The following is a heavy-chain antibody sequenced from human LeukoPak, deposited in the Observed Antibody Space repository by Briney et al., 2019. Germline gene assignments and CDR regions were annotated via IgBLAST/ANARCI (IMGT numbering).Heavy chain of an antibody. D-gene: IGHD5-24*01. CDR3: GRETPPGDGYNEYYFDY. CDR2: ISAYNGNT. CDR1: GYTFTSYG. V-gene: IGHV1-18*01. J-gene: IGHJ4*02. Sequence: ASVKVSCKASGYTFTSYGISWVRQAPGQGLEWMGWISAYNGNTNYAQRLQGRVTMTTDTSTSTAYMELRSLRSDDTAVYYCGRETPPGDGYNEYYFDYWGQGTLVTVSS.